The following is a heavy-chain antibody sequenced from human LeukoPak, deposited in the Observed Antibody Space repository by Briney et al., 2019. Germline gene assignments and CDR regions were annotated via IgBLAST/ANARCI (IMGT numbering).Heavy chain of an antibody. CDR3: ARGPYSSSWYSNY. V-gene: IGHV3-48*01. CDR2: ISSSTSPM. J-gene: IGHJ4*02. D-gene: IGHD6-13*01. CDR1: GFTFSNYA. Sequence: GGSLRLSCAASGFTFSNYAMNWVRQAPGKGLEWVSYISSSTSPMYYADSVKGRFTISRDNAKNSLYLQMNSLRAEDTAVYYCARGPYSSSWYSNYWGQGTLVTVSS.